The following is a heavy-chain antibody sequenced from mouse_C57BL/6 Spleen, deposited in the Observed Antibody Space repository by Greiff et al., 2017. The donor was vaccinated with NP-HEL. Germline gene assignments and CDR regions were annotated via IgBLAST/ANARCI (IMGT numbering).Heavy chain of an antibody. Sequence: EVMLVESGGGLVQPGGSLSLSCAASGFTFTDYYMSWVRQPPGKALEWLGFIRNKANGYTTEYSASVKGRFTISIDNSQSILYLQMNALRAEDSATYYCARSFDGYYFDYWGQGTTLTVSS. J-gene: IGHJ2*01. CDR1: GFTFTDYY. V-gene: IGHV7-3*01. CDR2: IRNKANGYTT. D-gene: IGHD2-3*01. CDR3: ARSFDGYYFDY.